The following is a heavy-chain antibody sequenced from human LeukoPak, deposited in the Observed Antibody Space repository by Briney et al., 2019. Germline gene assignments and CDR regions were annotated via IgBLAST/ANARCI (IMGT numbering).Heavy chain of an antibody. Sequence: LSGTLSLTCAVSGGSISSSNWWSWVRQPPGKGLEWIGEIYHSGSTNYNPSLKSRVTISVDKSKNQFSLKLSSVTAADTAVYYCARSGIEATNSYYFDYWGQGTLVTVSS. J-gene: IGHJ4*02. CDR2: IYHSGST. CDR3: ARSGIEATNSYYFDY. V-gene: IGHV4-4*02. D-gene: IGHD2-21*01. CDR1: GGSISSSNW.